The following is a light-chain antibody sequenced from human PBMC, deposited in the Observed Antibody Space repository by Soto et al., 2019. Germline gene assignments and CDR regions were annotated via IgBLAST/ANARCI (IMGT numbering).Light chain of an antibody. V-gene: IGKV3-15*01. CDR2: GAS. CDR1: QSVSSN. J-gene: IGKJ1*01. Sequence: DIVMTQSPATLPVSPGERATLSCRASQSVSSNLAWYQQKPGQAPRLLIYGASTRATGIPARFSGSGSGTEFTLTISSLQSEDFAVYYCQQYNNWPPWTFGQGTKVDIK. CDR3: QQYNNWPPWT.